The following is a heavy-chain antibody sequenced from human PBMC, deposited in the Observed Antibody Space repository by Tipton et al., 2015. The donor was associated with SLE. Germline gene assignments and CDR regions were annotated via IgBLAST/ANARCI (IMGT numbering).Heavy chain of an antibody. Sequence: TLSLTCTVSGGSISSSSYYWGWIRQPPGKGLEWIGGIHSSGSTHYNPSLKSRVTISVKTSKSHFSLRLSSVTAADTAVYYCARHVEDSSGWFRLDYWGQGTLVTVSS. J-gene: IGHJ4*02. CDR1: GGSISSSSYY. D-gene: IGHD6-19*01. CDR2: IHSSGST. CDR3: ARHVEDSSGWFRLDY. V-gene: IGHV4-39*01.